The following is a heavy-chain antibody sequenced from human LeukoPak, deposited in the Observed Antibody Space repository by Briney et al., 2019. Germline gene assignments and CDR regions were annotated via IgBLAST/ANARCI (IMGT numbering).Heavy chain of an antibody. J-gene: IGHJ4*02. D-gene: IGHD3-22*01. CDR1: GYSISSGYY. CDR2: IHHSGST. V-gene: IGHV4-38-2*02. Sequence: SETLSLTCTVSGYSISSGYYWGWIRQPPGKGLEWIGSIHHSGSTYYNPSFKSRVTISVDTSKNQFSLKLSSVTAADTAVYYCARDHNYDSSGYYYAPLGYWGQGTLVTVSS. CDR3: ARDHNYDSSGYYYAPLGY.